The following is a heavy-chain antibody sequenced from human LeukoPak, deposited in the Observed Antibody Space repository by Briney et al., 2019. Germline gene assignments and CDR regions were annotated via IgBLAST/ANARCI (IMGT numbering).Heavy chain of an antibody. D-gene: IGHD4-23*01. CDR2: INPDSGGT. V-gene: IGHV1-2*02. J-gene: IGHJ4*02. CDR3: ARPFIETPSLGALDY. Sequence: ASAKVSCKASGYTFTDYYMHWVRQAPGQGLEWMGWINPDSGGTNYAQNFQGRVTMTRDTSISTAYMELSRLRSDDTAVYYCARPFIETPSLGALDYWGQGTLVTVSS. CDR1: GYTFTDYY.